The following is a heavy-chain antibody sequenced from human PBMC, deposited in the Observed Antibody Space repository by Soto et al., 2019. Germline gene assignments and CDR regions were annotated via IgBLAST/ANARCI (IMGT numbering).Heavy chain of an antibody. J-gene: IGHJ5*02. CDR3: AKDGRGPYSSSWYDWFDP. D-gene: IGHD6-13*01. CDR2: ISYDGSNK. Sequence: PGGSLRLSCAASGFTFSSYGMHWVRQGPGKGLEWVAVISYDGSNKNYADSVKGRFTISRDNSKNTLYLQMNSLRAEDTAVYYCAKDGRGPYSSSWYDWFDPWGQGTLVTSPQ. CDR1: GFTFSSYG. V-gene: IGHV3-30*18.